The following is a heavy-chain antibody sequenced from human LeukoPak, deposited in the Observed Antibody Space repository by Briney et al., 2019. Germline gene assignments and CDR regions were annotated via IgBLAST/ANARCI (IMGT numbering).Heavy chain of an antibody. CDR1: GFSFKDYG. V-gene: IGHV3-20*04. J-gene: IGHJ4*02. D-gene: IGHD5-18*01. CDR3: AKELPLDTAPY. Sequence: GGSLRLSCAATGFSFKDYGMHWVRQPPGKGLEWVSAINWNGGGTDYADSVKGRFTISRDNSKNTLYLQMNSLRAEDTAVYYCAKELPLDTAPYWGQGTLVTVSS. CDR2: INWNGGGT.